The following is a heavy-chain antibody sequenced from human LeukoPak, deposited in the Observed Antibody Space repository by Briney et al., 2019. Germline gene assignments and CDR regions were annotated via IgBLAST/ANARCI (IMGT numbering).Heavy chain of an antibody. V-gene: IGHV3-13*01. CDR2: IGTAGDT. J-gene: IGHJ6*02. CDR3: ARDRSYYDSRSYWYYGMDV. Sequence: QPGGSLRLSCAASGFTFSSYDMHWVRQATGKGLEWVSTIGTAGDTYYADSVKGRFTISRENANNSLYLQMNSLRAGDTAVYYCARDRSYYDSRSYWYYGMDVWGQGTTVTVSS. CDR1: GFTFSSYD. D-gene: IGHD3-10*01.